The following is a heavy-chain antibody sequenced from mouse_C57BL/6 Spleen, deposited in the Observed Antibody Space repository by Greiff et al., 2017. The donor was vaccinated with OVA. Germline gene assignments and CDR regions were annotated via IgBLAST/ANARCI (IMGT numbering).Heavy chain of an antibody. Sequence: VQLQQPGAELVRPGSSVKLSCKASGYTFTSYWMHWVKQRPIQGLEWIGNIDPSDSETHYNQKFKDKATLTVDKSSSTAYMQLSSLTSDDSAVYYCAVGTYYCRSFAYWGQGTLVTVSA. J-gene: IGHJ3*01. D-gene: IGHD1-1*01. V-gene: IGHV1-52*01. CDR2: IDPSDSET. CDR1: GYTFTSYW. CDR3: AVGTYYCRSFAY.